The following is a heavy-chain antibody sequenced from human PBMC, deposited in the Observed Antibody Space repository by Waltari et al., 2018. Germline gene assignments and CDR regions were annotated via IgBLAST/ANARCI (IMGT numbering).Heavy chain of an antibody. CDR2: IYYSGST. D-gene: IGHD6-19*01. V-gene: IGHV4-30-4*08. CDR3: ARVYAAGVRYNWFDP. Sequence: QVQLQESGPGLVKPSQTLSLTCTASGASISSGDYYWSWTPQPPGKGLEWIGYIYYSGSTYYNPSLKSRVTISVDTSKNQFSLKLSSVTAADTAVYYCARVYAAGVRYNWFDPWGQGTLVTVSS. J-gene: IGHJ5*02. CDR1: GASISSGDYY.